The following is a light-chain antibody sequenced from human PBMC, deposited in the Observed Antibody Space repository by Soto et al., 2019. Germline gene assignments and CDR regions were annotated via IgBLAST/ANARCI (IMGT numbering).Light chain of an antibody. CDR2: AAS. Sequence: DLQVTQSPSSLSASVGDRVTITCRTSQSISRHLNWYQQKPGKAPKFLIYAASSLQRGVPSRFSGSGSGTDFTLTISSLQPEDFATYYCQQSYSTPLTFGGGTKVEIK. CDR1: QSISRH. CDR3: QQSYSTPLT. J-gene: IGKJ4*01. V-gene: IGKV1-39*01.